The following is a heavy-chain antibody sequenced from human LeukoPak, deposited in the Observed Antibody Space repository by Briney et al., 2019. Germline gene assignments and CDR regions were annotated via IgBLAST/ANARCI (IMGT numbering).Heavy chain of an antibody. D-gene: IGHD3-10*01. V-gene: IGHV3-21*01. Sequence: PGGSLRLSCAASGFTFSSYSMNWVRQAPGKGLEWVPSISSSSSYIYYADSVKGRFTISRDNAKNPLYLQMNSLRAEDTAVYYCASVPRYYYGSGSSPYGMDVWGQGTTVTVSS. CDR1: GFTFSSYS. CDR3: ASVPRYYYGSGSSPYGMDV. CDR2: ISSSSSYI. J-gene: IGHJ6*02.